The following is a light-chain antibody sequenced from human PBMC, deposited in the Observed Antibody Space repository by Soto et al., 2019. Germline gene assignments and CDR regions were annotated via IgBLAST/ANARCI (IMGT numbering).Light chain of an antibody. CDR2: GAS. J-gene: IGKJ1*01. V-gene: IGKV3-15*01. CDR3: QQYNNWWT. Sequence: EIVMTQSPATLSVSPGERATFSCRASQSVNTNLAWYQQMPGQAPRLLIYGASTRASGIPARFSGSGFGTEFTLTISSLQSEDFAVYYCQQYNNWWTFGQGTRVDIK. CDR1: QSVNTN.